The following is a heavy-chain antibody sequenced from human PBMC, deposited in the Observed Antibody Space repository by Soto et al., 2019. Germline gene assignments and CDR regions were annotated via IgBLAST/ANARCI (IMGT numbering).Heavy chain of an antibody. V-gene: IGHV4-39*01. CDR2: IYYSGST. J-gene: IGHJ1*01. Sequence: PSETLSLTCTVSGVSISSSSYYWGWIRQPPGKGLEWIGSIYYSGSTYYNPSLKSRVTISVDTSKNQFSLKLSSVTAADTAVYYCARQARDGYNPGHYQHWGQGTLVTVSS. CDR1: GVSISSSSYY. D-gene: IGHD5-12*01. CDR3: ARQARDGYNPGHYQH.